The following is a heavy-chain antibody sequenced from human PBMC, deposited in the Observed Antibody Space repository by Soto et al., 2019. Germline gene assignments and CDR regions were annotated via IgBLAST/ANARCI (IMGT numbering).Heavy chain of an antibody. J-gene: IGHJ5*02. CDR1: GFTFSDYY. V-gene: IGHV3-11*06. D-gene: IGHD4-17*01. CDR3: ARDLHDYGDPRGFDP. CDR2: ISSSSSYT. Sequence: SGGSLRLSCAASGFTFSDYYMSWIRQAPGKGLEWVSYISSSSSYTNYADSVKGRFTISRDNAKNSLYLQMNSLRAEDTAVYYCARDLHDYGDPRGFDPWGQGTLVTVSS.